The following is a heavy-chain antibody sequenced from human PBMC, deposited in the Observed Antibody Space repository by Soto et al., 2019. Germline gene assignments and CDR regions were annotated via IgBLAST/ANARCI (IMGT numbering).Heavy chain of an antibody. CDR1: GGTFSSYA. J-gene: IGHJ6*02. V-gene: IGHV1-69*01. Sequence: QVQLVQSGAEVKKPGSSVKVSCKASGGTFSSYAISWVRQAPGQGLEWMGGIIPIFGTANYAQKFQGRVTITADESTSTAYMELSSLRSEDTVVYYCASPVDTAMVTAVDGMDVWGQGTTVTVSS. CDR2: IIPIFGTA. CDR3: ASPVDTAMVTAVDGMDV. D-gene: IGHD5-18*01.